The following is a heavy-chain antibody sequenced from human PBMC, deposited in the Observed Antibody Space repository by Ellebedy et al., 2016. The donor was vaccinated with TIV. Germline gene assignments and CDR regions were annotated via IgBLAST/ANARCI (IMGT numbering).Heavy chain of an antibody. CDR3: VTWDQDYGR. CDR2: INPDGSAE. V-gene: IGHV3-7*03. D-gene: IGHD3-10*01. Sequence: GESLKISCEVSGFIISDDWMSWVRQAPGKGLEWVAHINPDGSAEYYVDSVKGRFSLSRDNAKRSLFLQMNSLRVDDTAVYYCVTWDQDYGRWGQGSLVTISS. J-gene: IGHJ4*02. CDR1: GFIISDDW.